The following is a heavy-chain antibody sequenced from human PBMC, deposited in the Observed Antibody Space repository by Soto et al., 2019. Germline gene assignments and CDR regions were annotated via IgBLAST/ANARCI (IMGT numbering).Heavy chain of an antibody. D-gene: IGHD6-19*01. CDR3: ARSVYSSGWYGVWFDP. CDR2: MNPNSGNT. J-gene: IGHJ5*02. V-gene: IGHV1-8*01. Sequence: QVQLVQSGAEVKKPGASVKVSCKASGYTFTSYDINWVRQATAQGLEWMGWMNPNSGNTGYAQKFQGRVTMTRNTSISTAYMELSSLRSEDTAVYYCARSVYSSGWYGVWFDPWGQGTLVTVSS. CDR1: GYTFTSYD.